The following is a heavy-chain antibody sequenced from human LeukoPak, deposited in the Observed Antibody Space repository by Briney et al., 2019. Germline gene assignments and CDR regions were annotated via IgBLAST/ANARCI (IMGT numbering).Heavy chain of an antibody. Sequence: GGSLRLSCAASGFTVSSSHMTWVRQTPGKGLVWVSVTYSGGNTDYADSVKGRFTISRDNSRNTLYLQMSGLRVEDTAIYYCARGRDYFPIDYWGQGTFVIVSS. V-gene: IGHV3-53*01. J-gene: IGHJ4*02. CDR1: GFTVSSSH. D-gene: IGHD2/OR15-2a*01. CDR2: TYSGGNT. CDR3: ARGRDYFPIDY.